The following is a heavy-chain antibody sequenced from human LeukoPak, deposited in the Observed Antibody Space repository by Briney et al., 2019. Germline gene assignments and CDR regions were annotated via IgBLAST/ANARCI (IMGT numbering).Heavy chain of an antibody. J-gene: IGHJ4*02. Sequence: PGGSLRLSCAASGFTFSDHYMDWVRQAPGKGLEWVGRTRNKADSYTTEYAASVKGRFTISRDDSKNSLYLQMNSLRTEDTAVYYCARDHCGGDCHTPFPDRSLDYWGQGTLVTVSS. CDR2: TRNKADSYTT. CDR1: GFTFSDHY. V-gene: IGHV3-72*01. D-gene: IGHD2-21*02. CDR3: ARDHCGGDCHTPFPDRSLDY.